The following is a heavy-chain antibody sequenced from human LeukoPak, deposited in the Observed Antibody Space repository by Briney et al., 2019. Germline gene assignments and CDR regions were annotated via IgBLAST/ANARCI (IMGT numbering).Heavy chain of an antibody. CDR2: ISSSGTSI. J-gene: IGHJ3*02. CDR1: GFTFSSYE. D-gene: IGHD3-22*01. Sequence: GGSLRLSCAASGFTFSSYEMKRVRQAPGKGLEWVSYISSSGTSIYYADSVKGRFTISRDNAKNSLYLQMNSLRAEDTAVYYCATGEGGSYYDSRGYYSDIWGQGTMVSVSS. CDR3: ATGEGGSYYDSRGYYSDI. V-gene: IGHV3-48*03.